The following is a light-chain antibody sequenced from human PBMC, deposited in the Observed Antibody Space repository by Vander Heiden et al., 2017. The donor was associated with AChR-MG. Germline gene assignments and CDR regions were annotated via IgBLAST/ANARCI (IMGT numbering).Light chain of an antibody. CDR2: AAS. CDR3: QQLNSYPPT. Sequence: DIQLTQSPSFLSASVGDRVTITCRASQGINSRLAWYQQKPGKAPKLLIYAASTLQSGVPPSFSGSGSGTDFTLTISSLQPEDVATYYCQQLNSYPPTFGQGTKLEIK. V-gene: IGKV1-9*01. J-gene: IGKJ2*01. CDR1: QGINSR.